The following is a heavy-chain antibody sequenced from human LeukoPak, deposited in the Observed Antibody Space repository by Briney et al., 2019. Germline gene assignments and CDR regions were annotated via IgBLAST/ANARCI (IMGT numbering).Heavy chain of an antibody. CDR3: ATLAAAGPAFMGF. CDR1: GYSFTSYW. V-gene: IGHV5-51*01. Sequence: GESLKISCKGSGYSFTSYWIGGVRQMHGKGLEWTGIIYPGDSGTRYSPSFQGQVTITADKSISTAFLQWSSLKASDTAMYYCATLAAAGPAFMGFWGQGTLVTVSS. CDR2: IYPGDSGT. D-gene: IGHD6-13*01. J-gene: IGHJ4*02.